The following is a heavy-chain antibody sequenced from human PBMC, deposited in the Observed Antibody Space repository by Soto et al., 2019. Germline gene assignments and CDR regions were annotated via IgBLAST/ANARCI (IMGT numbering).Heavy chain of an antibody. CDR3: ARVWGYSYGPRPYFDY. J-gene: IGHJ4*02. V-gene: IGHV4-39*01. D-gene: IGHD5-18*01. CDR1: GASISSSTYY. Sequence: SETLSLTCTVSGASISSSTYYWGWIRQPPGKGLEWIGTFFYNGNTFYNPSLKSRVTISVDTSKNQFSLKLSSVTAADTAVYYCARVWGYSYGPRPYFDYWGQGTLVTVSS. CDR2: FFYNGNT.